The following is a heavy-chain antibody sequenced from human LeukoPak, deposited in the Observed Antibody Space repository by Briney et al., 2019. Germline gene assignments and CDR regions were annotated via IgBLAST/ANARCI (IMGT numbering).Heavy chain of an antibody. J-gene: IGHJ4*02. V-gene: IGHV3-53*01. CDR2: IYSGGSA. Sequence: PGGSLRPSCAASGFTVSNSFMSWVRQAPGKGLEWVSVIYSGGSAYYADSVKGRFTISRDNSKNTLYLQMNSLRAEDTAVYYCTRVYGSGSYYSHCWGQGTLVTVSS. CDR3: TRVYGSGSYYSHC. CDR1: GFTVSNSF. D-gene: IGHD3-10*01.